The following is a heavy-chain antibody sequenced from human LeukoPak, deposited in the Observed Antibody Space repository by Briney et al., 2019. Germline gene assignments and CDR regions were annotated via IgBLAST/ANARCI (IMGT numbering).Heavy chain of an antibody. CDR2: IYYSGST. CDR1: GGSISSGDYY. CDR3: ARVNDYGGNPFDY. J-gene: IGHJ4*02. D-gene: IGHD4-23*01. Sequence: SETLSLTCTVSGGSISSGDYYWSWIRQPPGQGLEWIGYIYYSGSTYYNPSLKSRVTISVDTSKNQFSLKLSSVTAADTAVYYCARVNDYGGNPFDYWGQGTLVTVSS. V-gene: IGHV4-30-4*01.